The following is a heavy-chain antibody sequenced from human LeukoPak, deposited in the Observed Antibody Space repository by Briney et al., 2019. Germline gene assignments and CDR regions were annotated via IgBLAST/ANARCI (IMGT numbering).Heavy chain of an antibody. V-gene: IGHV3-48*01. Sequence: GGSLRLSCAASGFTFSSYEMNWVRQAPGKGLEWVSYITSSSSTIYYADSVKGRFTISRDNAKNSLYLQLNSLRAEDTAVYYCARRAAVAGTFDPWGQGTLVTVSS. CDR1: GFTFSSYE. J-gene: IGHJ5*02. CDR3: ARRAAVAGTFDP. CDR2: ITSSSSTI. D-gene: IGHD6-19*01.